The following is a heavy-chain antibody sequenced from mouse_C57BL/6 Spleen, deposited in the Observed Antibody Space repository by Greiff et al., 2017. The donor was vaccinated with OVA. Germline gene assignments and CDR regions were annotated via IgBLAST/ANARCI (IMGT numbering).Heavy chain of an antibody. V-gene: IGHV1-47*01. CDR2: FHPYNDDT. CDR3: ARRAYSNYESAMDY. D-gene: IGHD2-5*01. Sequence: VQLQQSGAELVQPGASVKMSCKASGYTFTTYPIEWMKQNHGKSLEWIGNFHPYNDDTKYNEKFKGKATLTVEKSSSTVYLELSRVTSDDSAVYYCARRAYSNYESAMDYWGQGTSVTAAS. J-gene: IGHJ4*01. CDR1: GYTFTTYP.